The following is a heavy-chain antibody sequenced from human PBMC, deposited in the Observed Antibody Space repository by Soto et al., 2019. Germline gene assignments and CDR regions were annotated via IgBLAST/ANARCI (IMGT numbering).Heavy chain of an antibody. CDR2: IKQDGSEK. CDR1: GFTFSSYW. Sequence: EVQLVESGGGLVQPGGSLRLSCAASGFTFSSYWMSWVRQAPGKGLEWVANIKQDGSEKYYVDSVKGRFTISRDNAKNSLYLQMNSLRAEDTAVYYCARDHMHYGGSGDYYYGMDVWGQGTTVTVSS. V-gene: IGHV3-7*03. CDR3: ARDHMHYGGSGDYYYGMDV. D-gene: IGHD4-17*01. J-gene: IGHJ6*02.